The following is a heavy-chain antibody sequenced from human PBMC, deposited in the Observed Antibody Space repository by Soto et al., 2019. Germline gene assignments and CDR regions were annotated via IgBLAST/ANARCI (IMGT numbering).Heavy chain of an antibody. J-gene: IGHJ4*02. Sequence: SETLSLTCNVSGGSVSSGSYYWSWIRQPPGKGLEWIGYMYYSGSTTYNPSLKSRVTISIDTSKNQFSLKLSSVTAADTAVYYXARDVNYGATWSSGFGYWSQGTLVTVSS. CDR1: GGSVSSGSYY. CDR3: ARDVNYGATWSSGFGY. V-gene: IGHV4-61*01. CDR2: MYYSGST. D-gene: IGHD3-10*01.